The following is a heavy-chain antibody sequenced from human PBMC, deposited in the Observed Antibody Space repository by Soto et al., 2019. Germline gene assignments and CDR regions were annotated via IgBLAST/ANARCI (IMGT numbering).Heavy chain of an antibody. D-gene: IGHD6-13*01. CDR2: INAGNGNT. Sequence: ASVKVSCKASGYTFTSYAMHWVRQAPGQRLEWMGWINAGNGNTKYSQKFQGRVTITRDTSASTAYMELSSLRSEDTAVYYCARVGAAAGPYYFDYWGQGTLVTVSS. V-gene: IGHV1-3*01. J-gene: IGHJ4*02. CDR1: GYTFTSYA. CDR3: ARVGAAAGPYYFDY.